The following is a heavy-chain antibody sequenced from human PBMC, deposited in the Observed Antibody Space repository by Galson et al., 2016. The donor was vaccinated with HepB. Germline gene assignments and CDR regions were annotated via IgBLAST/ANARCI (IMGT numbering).Heavy chain of an antibody. J-gene: IGHJ6*02. D-gene: IGHD6-6*01. CDR3: ARGESRSSWWDYYYYGMDV. Sequence: SVKVSCKASGYTFTGYYMHWVRQAPGQGLEWMGWINPNSGGTNYAQKFQGWVTMTRDTSISTAYMELRRLRSDDTAVYYCARGESRSSWWDYYYYGMDVWGQGTTVTVSS. CDR2: INPNSGGT. CDR1: GYTFTGYY. V-gene: IGHV1-2*04.